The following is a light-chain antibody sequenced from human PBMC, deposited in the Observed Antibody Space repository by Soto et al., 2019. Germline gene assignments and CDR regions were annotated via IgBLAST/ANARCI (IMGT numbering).Light chain of an antibody. J-gene: IGKJ1*01. CDR2: GAS. Sequence: EIVLTQSPGTLSLSPGERATLSCRASESISSSYLAWYQQRPGQAPRLLIYGASTRATGIPARFSGSGSGTDFTLTISRLEPEDSAVYYCQQYGGSPRTFGQGTKVELK. CDR3: QQYGGSPRT. CDR1: ESISSSY. V-gene: IGKV3-20*01.